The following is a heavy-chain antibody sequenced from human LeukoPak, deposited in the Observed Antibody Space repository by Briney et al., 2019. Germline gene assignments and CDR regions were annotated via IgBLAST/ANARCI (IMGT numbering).Heavy chain of an antibody. D-gene: IGHD3-3*01. J-gene: IGHJ5*02. Sequence: GASVTVSCKASGGTFSSYAISWVRQAPGQGLEWMGGIIPIFGTANYAQKFQGRVTITADESTSTAYMELSSLRSEDTAVYYCAKDEARITIFGVVTPQKRWYNWFDPWGQGTLVTVSS. CDR3: AKDEARITIFGVVTPQKRWYNWFDP. CDR2: IIPIFGTA. CDR1: GGTFSSYA. V-gene: IGHV1-69*13.